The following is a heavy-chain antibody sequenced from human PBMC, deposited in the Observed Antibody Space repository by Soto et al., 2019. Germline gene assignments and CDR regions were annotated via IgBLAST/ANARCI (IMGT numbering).Heavy chain of an antibody. D-gene: IGHD3-10*01. CDR3: ARESVYGSGSYYSKTHLFDY. CDR2: IYYSGST. CDR1: GGSISSYY. Sequence: SETLSLTCTVSGGSISSYYWSWIRQPPGKGLEWIGYIYYSGSTNYNPSLKSRVTISVDTSKNQFSLKLSSVTAADTAVYYCARESVYGSGSYYSKTHLFDYWGQGTLVTVAS. V-gene: IGHV4-59*01. J-gene: IGHJ4*02.